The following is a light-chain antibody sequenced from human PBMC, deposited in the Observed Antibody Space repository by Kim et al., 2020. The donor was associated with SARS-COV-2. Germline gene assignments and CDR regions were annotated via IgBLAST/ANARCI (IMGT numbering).Light chain of an antibody. J-gene: IGLJ3*02. V-gene: IGLV3-1*01. Sequence: SYELTQPPSVSVSPGQTASITCSGDKLGDKYACWYQQKPGQSPVLVIYQDSKRPSGIPERFSGSNSGNTVTLTISGTQAMDEADYYCQAWDSSTRVFGGGTQLTVL. CDR1: KLGDKY. CDR2: QDS. CDR3: QAWDSSTRV.